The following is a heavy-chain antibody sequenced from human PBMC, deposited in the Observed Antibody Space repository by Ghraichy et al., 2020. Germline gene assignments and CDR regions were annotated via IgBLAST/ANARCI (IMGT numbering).Heavy chain of an antibody. CDR1: GFNFNTYG. V-gene: IGHV3-48*02. D-gene: IGHD2-2*01. Sequence: GGSLRLSCAASGFNFNTYGMNWVRQAPGKGLEWISHISSRSDTFYADSVKGRFTISRDNAKDSLYLQMNSLRDEDTAVYYCASRYCSSTSCHYMDVWGKGTPVTVSS. CDR3: ASRYCSSTSCHYMDV. J-gene: IGHJ6*03. CDR2: ISSRSDT.